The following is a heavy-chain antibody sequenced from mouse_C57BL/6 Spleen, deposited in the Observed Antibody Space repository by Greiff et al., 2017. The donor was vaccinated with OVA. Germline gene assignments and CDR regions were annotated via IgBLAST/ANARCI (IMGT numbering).Heavy chain of an antibody. CDR2: IDPSDSYT. V-gene: IGHV1-59*01. CDR1: GYTFTSYW. J-gene: IGHJ2*01. CDR3: ARREYFDY. Sequence: VQLQQPGAELVRPGTSVKLSCKASGYTFTSYWMHWVKQRPGQGLEWIGVIDPSDSYTNYNQKFKGKATLTVDTSSSTAYMQLSSLTSEDSAVYYCARREYFDYWGQGTTLTVSS.